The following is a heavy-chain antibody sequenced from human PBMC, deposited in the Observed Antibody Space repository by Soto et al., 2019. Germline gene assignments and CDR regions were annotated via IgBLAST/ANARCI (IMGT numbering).Heavy chain of an antibody. CDR1: GGSFSGYY. D-gene: IGHD5-12*01. CDR3: ARDGYSGYVDY. Sequence: SETLSLTCAVYGGSFSGYYWSWIRQPPGKGLEWIGEINHSGSTNYNPSLKSRVTISVDTSKNQFSLKLSSVTAADTAVYYCARDGYSGYVDYWGQGTLVTVSS. J-gene: IGHJ4*02. V-gene: IGHV4-34*01. CDR2: INHSGST.